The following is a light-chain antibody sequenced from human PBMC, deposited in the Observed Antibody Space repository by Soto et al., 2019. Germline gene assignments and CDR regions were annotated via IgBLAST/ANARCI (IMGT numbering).Light chain of an antibody. Sequence: QSVLTQPPSASGTPGQRVTISCSGSSSNIGRYTVNWYQHLPGTAPKLLIYSDNQRPSGVPDRFSGSKSGTSASLAISGLQSEDEADYYCAAWDDSLNGWVFGGGTKLTVL. CDR1: SSNIGRYT. CDR2: SDN. V-gene: IGLV1-44*01. J-gene: IGLJ3*02. CDR3: AAWDDSLNGWV.